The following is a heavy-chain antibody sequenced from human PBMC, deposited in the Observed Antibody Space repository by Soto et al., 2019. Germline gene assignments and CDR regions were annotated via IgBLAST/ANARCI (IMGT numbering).Heavy chain of an antibody. CDR3: ARTPVLDGYCTNGVCYLI. CDR1: GGSISSGGYY. Sequence: SETMSLTCRVSGGSISSGGYYWSWIRQHPGKGLEWIGYIYYSGSTYYNPSLKSRVTISVDTSKNQFSLKLSPVTAADTAVYYCARTPVLDGYCTNGVCYLIWGQGTLVTVS. V-gene: IGHV4-31*03. J-gene: IGHJ4*02. CDR2: IYYSGST. D-gene: IGHD2-8*01.